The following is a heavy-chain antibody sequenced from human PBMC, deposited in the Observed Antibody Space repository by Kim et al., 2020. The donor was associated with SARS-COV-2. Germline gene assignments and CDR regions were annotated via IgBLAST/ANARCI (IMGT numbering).Heavy chain of an antibody. CDR2: ISSSGSTI. V-gene: IGHV3-48*02. D-gene: IGHD3-10*01. CDR3: ARPGYGSGSYGY. CDR1: GSTFSGYS. Sequence: GGSLRLSCAASGSTFSGYSMNWVRQAPGKGLEWVSYISSSGSTIYYADSVKGRFTISRDNAKNSLYLQMNSLRDEDTAIYYCARPGYGSGSYGYWGQGTLVTVSS. J-gene: IGHJ4*02.